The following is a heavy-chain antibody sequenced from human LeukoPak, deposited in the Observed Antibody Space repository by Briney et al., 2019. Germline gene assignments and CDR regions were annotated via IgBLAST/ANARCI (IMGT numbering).Heavy chain of an antibody. J-gene: IGHJ4*02. CDR3: ARDRYHGWGDYYDSSGPTLYFDY. CDR1: GGSISSSSYY. V-gene: IGHV4-39*07. CDR2: IYYSGST. Sequence: PSETLSLTCTVSGGSISSSSYYWGWIRQPPGKGLVWIGSIYYSGSTYYNPSLKSRVTISVDTSKNQFSLKLSSVTAADTAVYYCARDRYHGWGDYYDSSGPTLYFDYWGREPWSPSPQ. D-gene: IGHD3-22*01.